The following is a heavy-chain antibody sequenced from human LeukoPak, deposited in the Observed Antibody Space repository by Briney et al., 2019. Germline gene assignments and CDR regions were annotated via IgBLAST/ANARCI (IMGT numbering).Heavy chain of an antibody. Sequence: GGSLRLSCAASEITLSNYWMSWVRQAPGKGLAWVANIKQDGSEKYYVDSVKGRFTISRDNARNSLYLQMNNLRAEDTAVYYCAREKGYVFDYWGQGTLVTVSS. D-gene: IGHD5-18*01. J-gene: IGHJ4*02. CDR1: EITLSNYW. V-gene: IGHV3-7*01. CDR3: AREKGYVFDY. CDR2: IKQDGSEK.